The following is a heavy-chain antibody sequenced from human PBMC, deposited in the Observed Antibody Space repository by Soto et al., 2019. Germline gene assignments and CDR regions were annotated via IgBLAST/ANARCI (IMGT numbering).Heavy chain of an antibody. D-gene: IGHD6-6*01. J-gene: IGHJ5*02. CDR3: TRGQQLVANWLDP. V-gene: IGHV3-11*01. Sequence: GGSLRLSCAASGFPFNDSYIAWIRPAPGKGLEEIATISSTSSTPYYADSVQGRFTISRDNAQKSLELEMNNLRAEDTAVYYCTRGQQLVANWLDPWGQGILVTVSS. CDR1: GFPFNDSY. CDR2: ISSTSSTP.